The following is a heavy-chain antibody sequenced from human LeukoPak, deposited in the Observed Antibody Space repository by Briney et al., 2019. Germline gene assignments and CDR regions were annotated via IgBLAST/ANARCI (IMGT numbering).Heavy chain of an antibody. J-gene: IGHJ4*02. D-gene: IGHD5-18*01. CDR2: ISSSGSTI. Sequence: PGGSLRLSCAASGFTFSSYEMNWVRQAPGKGLEWVSYISSSGSTIYYADSVKGRCTISRDNSKNTLYLQMNSLRAEDTAVYYCAKEGHSYGYGHGQNDYWGQGTLVTVSS. V-gene: IGHV3-48*03. CDR3: AKEGHSYGYGHGQNDY. CDR1: GFTFSSYE.